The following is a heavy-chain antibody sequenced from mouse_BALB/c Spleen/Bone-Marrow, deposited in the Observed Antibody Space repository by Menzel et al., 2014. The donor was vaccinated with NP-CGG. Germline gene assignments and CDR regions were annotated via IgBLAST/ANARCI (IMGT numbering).Heavy chain of an antibody. CDR1: GFTFTDYY. V-gene: IGHV7-3*02. Sequence: EVQVVESGGGLVQPGGSLRLSCAPSGFTFTDYYMGWVRQPPGKALEWLGFIRNKANGYTTEYSASVKGRFTISRDNSQSILYLQMNTLRAEDSATYYCARYGYDYFDYWGQGTTLTVSS. CDR3: ARYGYDYFDY. J-gene: IGHJ2*01. D-gene: IGHD2-2*01. CDR2: IRNKANGYTT.